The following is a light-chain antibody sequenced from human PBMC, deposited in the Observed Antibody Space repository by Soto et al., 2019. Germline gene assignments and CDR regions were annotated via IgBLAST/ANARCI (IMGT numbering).Light chain of an antibody. Sequence: EIVLTPSPGTLSLSPGERATLSCRASQSVSNNYLAWYQQKPGQAPRLLIYGASSRLPGIPDRFSGSGSGTDFTLTINRLEPEDFAVYYCQQYGSSPRTFGQGTKVDIK. CDR3: QQYGSSPRT. CDR2: GAS. V-gene: IGKV3-20*01. J-gene: IGKJ1*01. CDR1: QSVSNNY.